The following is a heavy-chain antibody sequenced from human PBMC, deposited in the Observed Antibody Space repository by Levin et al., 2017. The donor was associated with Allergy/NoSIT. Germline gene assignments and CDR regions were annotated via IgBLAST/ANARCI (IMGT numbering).Heavy chain of an antibody. V-gene: IGHV3-53*01. Sequence: PGGSLRLSCAASGISVSGYMSWVRQAPGKGLEWISVIYICGDTNYADSVKGRFTMSRDTSKNTRYLQMDSLTLDDTAIYYWATRPRGDHPCFDFWGPGTLVTVSS. CDR3: ATRPRGDHPCFDF. J-gene: IGHJ4*02. CDR1: GISVSGY. D-gene: IGHD4-17*01. CDR2: IYICGDT.